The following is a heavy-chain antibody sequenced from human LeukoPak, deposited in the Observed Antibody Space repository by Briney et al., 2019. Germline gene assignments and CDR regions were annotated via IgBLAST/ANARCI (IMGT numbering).Heavy chain of an antibody. Sequence: SETLSLTCAVYGGSFSGYYWSWIRRPPGKGLEWIGEINHSGSTNYNPSLKSRVTISVDTSKNQFSLKLSSVTAADTAVYYCARDHITMVRGGTGFDYWGQGTLVTVSS. CDR3: ARDHITMVRGGTGFDY. CDR2: INHSGST. CDR1: GGSFSGYY. V-gene: IGHV4-34*01. J-gene: IGHJ4*02. D-gene: IGHD3-10*01.